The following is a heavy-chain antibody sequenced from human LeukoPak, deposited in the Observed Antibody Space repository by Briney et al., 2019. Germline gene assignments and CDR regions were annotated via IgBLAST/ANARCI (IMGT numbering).Heavy chain of an antibody. CDR1: GFTFSSYA. Sequence: GGSLRLSCAASGFTFSSYAMSRVRQAPGKGLEWVSAISGSGGSTYYADSVKGRFTISRDNSKNTLYLQMNSLRAEDTAVYYCAKDHSVAVAGDFDYWGQGTLVTVSS. J-gene: IGHJ4*02. CDR3: AKDHSVAVAGDFDY. D-gene: IGHD6-19*01. CDR2: ISGSGGST. V-gene: IGHV3-23*01.